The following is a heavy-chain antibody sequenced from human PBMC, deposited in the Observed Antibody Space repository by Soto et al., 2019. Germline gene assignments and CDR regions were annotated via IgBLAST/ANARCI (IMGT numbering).Heavy chain of an antibody. CDR2: ISSSTSTI. CDR3: ARDLPDCSGGSCYLFDF. D-gene: IGHD2-15*01. CDR1: GFTFSSYG. V-gene: IGHV3-48*02. J-gene: IGHJ4*02. Sequence: GGSLRLSCAASGFTFSSYGMNWVRQAPGKGLEWVSYISSSTSTIYYADSVKGRFTISRDSAKNSLYLQMNSLRDEDTAVYYCARDLPDCSGGSCYLFDFWGQGTLVTVSS.